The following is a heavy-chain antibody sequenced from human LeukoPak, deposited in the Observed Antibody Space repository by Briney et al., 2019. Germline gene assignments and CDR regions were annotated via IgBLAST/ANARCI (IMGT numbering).Heavy chain of an antibody. CDR2: INYSGST. J-gene: IGHJ4*02. D-gene: IGHD3-9*01. CDR1: GDSITMITHY. Sequence: PPETLSLTCTVSGDSITMITHYWSWIRQSPGKGLEWIGSINYSGSTYYNPSLKTRLTISVDASKNQFSLELSSLTAADTAVYYCAKNDRARPADFWDQGPLVAVSS. CDR3: AKNDRARPADF. V-gene: IGHV4-39*01.